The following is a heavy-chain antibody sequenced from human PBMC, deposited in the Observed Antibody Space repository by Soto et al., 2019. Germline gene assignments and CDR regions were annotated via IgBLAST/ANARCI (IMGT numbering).Heavy chain of an antibody. Sequence: AESLSINCTTFGRSIISSSGCWNRQSPGKGLEWIGYIYYSGSTNYNPSLKSRVTISVDTSKNQFSLKLSSVTAADTAVYYCARVGSYYDILTGYLHYYYMDVWGKGTTVT. CDR1: GRSIISSS. D-gene: IGHD3-9*01. J-gene: IGHJ6*03. V-gene: IGHV4-59*01. CDR3: ARVGSYYDILTGYLHYYYMDV. CDR2: IYYSGST.